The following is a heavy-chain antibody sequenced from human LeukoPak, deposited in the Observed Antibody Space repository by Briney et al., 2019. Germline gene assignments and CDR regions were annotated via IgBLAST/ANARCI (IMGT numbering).Heavy chain of an antibody. CDR2: INHSGST. V-gene: IGHV4-34*01. CDR3: ARRVVGIVVVPADHPFDY. CDR1: GGSFSGYY. Sequence: SETLSLTCAVYGGSFSGYYWSWIRQPPGKGLEWIGEINHSGSTNYNPSLKSRVTISVDTSKNQFSLKLSSVTAADTAVYYCARRVVGIVVVPADHPFDYWGQGTLVTVSS. D-gene: IGHD2-2*01. J-gene: IGHJ4*02.